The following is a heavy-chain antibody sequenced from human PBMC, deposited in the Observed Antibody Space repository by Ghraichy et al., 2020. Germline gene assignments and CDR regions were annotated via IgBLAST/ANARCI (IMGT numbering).Heavy chain of an antibody. J-gene: IGHJ6*02. CDR1: GGSISSYF. V-gene: IGHV4-59*08. Sequence: SETLSLTCTVSGGSISSYFWTWIRQPPGKGLEWIGYIYYTGVTNYHPSLQSRVTISVDSSKSQFSLKLSSVTAADTAVYYCARHDSKMFPPILSSYYYGMDVWGQGTTVIVSS. CDR2: IYYTGVT. CDR3: ARHDSKMFPPILSSYYYGMDV. D-gene: IGHD3-10*02.